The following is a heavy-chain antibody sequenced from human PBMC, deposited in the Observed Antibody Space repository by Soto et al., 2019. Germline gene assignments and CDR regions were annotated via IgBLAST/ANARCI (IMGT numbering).Heavy chain of an antibody. J-gene: IGHJ6*03. V-gene: IGHV3-21*01. CDR3: AGGSDCSGGSCYSSYYYYYMDV. D-gene: IGHD2-15*01. Sequence: EVQLVESGGGLVKPGGSLRLSCAASGFTFSSYSMNWVRQAPGKGLEWVSSISSSSSYIYYADSVKGRFTISRDNAKNSLYLQMNSLRAEDTAVYYCAGGSDCSGGSCYSSYYYYYMDVWRKGTTVTVSS. CDR1: GFTFSSYS. CDR2: ISSSSSYI.